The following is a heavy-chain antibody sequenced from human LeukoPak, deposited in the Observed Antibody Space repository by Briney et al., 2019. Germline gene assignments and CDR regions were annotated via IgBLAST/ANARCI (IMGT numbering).Heavy chain of an antibody. V-gene: IGHV3-64*02. CDR2: ITTHGGST. CDR1: GFSFSSFV. CDR3: AREHKYLDYGGNSLGY. Sequence: QPGGSLRLSCVASGFSFSSFVMHWVRQAPGEGLQYVSAITTHGGSTYYADSVKGRFTISRDNAKNSLYLQMNSLRAEDTAVYYCAREHKYLDYGGNSLGYWGQGTLVTVSS. D-gene: IGHD4-23*01. J-gene: IGHJ4*02.